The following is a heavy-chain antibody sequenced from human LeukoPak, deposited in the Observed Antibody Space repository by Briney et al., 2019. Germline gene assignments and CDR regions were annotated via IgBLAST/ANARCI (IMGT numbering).Heavy chain of an antibody. CDR1: GGSISSSSYY. CDR3: ARDPNSGSYPAPLDY. J-gene: IGHJ4*02. D-gene: IGHD1-26*01. Sequence: PSETLSLTCTVSGGSISSSSYYWGWIRQPPGKGLEWIGSIYYSGSTYYNPSLKSRVTISVDTSKNQFSLKLSSVTAADTAVYYYARDPNSGSYPAPLDYWGQGTLVTVSS. CDR2: IYYSGST. V-gene: IGHV4-39*07.